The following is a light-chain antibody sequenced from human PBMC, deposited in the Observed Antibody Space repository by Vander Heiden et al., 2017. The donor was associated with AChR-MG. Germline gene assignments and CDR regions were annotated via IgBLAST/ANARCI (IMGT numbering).Light chain of an antibody. CDR1: QSVSSN. V-gene: IGKV3-15*01. CDR2: GAS. CDR3: QQENNWPQL. J-gene: IGKJ5*01. Sequence: EIVMTQSPATLSVSPGERATLSCRASQSVSSNLAWYQQKPGQAPRLLIYGASTRATGIPARFSGSGSGTEFTLTISSLQSEDFAVYYCQQENNWPQLFGQGTRLEIK.